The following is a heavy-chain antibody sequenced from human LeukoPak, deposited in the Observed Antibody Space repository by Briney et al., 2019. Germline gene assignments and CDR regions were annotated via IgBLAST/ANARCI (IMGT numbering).Heavy chain of an antibody. CDR1: GYTFTSYD. J-gene: IGHJ3*02. D-gene: IGHD6-6*01. Sequence: ASVKVSCKASGYTFTSYDINWVRQATGQGLEWMGWMNPNSGNTGYAQKFQGRVTMTRNTSISTAYMELSSLRSEDTAVYYCARKGYSSSSSTNAFDIWGQGTMVTVSS. V-gene: IGHV1-8*01. CDR2: MNPNSGNT. CDR3: ARKGYSSSSSTNAFDI.